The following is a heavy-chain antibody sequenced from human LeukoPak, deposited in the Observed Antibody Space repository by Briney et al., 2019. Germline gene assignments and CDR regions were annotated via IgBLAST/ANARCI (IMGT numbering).Heavy chain of an antibody. V-gene: IGHV4-34*01. D-gene: IGHD6-19*01. Sequence: SETLSLTCAVYGGSFSGYYWSWIRQPPGTGLEWIGEINHSGSTNYNPSLKSRVTISVDTSKNQFSLKLSSVTAADTAVYYCARGLLQWLAHDYWGQGTLVTVSS. CDR3: ARGLLQWLAHDY. CDR1: GGSFSGYY. CDR2: INHSGST. J-gene: IGHJ4*02.